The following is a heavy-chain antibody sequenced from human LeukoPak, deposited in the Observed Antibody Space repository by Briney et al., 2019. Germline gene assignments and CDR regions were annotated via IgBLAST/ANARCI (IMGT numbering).Heavy chain of an antibody. CDR1: GFTFDDYA. D-gene: IGHD3-3*01. CDR3: AREGYYDFWSGYPKYYFDY. V-gene: IGHV3-9*01. CDR2: ITWNRDNI. J-gene: IGHJ4*02. Sequence: GGSLRLSCKVSGFTFDDYAMHWVRQVPGKGLEWVSGITWNRDNIGYGDSVKGRFTISRDNSKNTLYLQMNSLRAEDTDVYYCAREGYYDFWSGYPKYYFDYWGQGTLVTVSS.